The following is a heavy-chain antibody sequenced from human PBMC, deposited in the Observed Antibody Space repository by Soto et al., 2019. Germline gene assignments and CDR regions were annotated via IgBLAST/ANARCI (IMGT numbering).Heavy chain of an antibody. Sequence: SLRLSCAASGFTFSNAWMSWVRQAPGKGLEWVGRIKSKTDGGTTDYAAPVKGRFTISRDDSKNTLYLQMNSLKTEDTAVYYCTTEIIPDYGFWSGYVYDYWGQGTLVTVSS. CDR1: GFTFSNAW. V-gene: IGHV3-15*01. D-gene: IGHD3-3*01. CDR2: IKSKTDGGTT. CDR3: TTEIIPDYGFWSGYVYDY. J-gene: IGHJ4*02.